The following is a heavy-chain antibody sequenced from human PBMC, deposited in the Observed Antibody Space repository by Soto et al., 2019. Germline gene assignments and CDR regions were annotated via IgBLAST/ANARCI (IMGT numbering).Heavy chain of an antibody. CDR3: TRRHCSGGGCYSDFDF. Sequence: EVQLVESGGGLVQPGGSLKLSCAASGFTLSGFDVHWVRQAAGEGLEWVARIKTKVESYATEYAASVKGRFSISRDDAKNTADREMNSLKTEDTAGYYCTRRHCSGGGCYSDFDFWGQGSLVTVAS. CDR1: GFTLSGFD. J-gene: IGHJ4*02. V-gene: IGHV3-73*01. CDR2: IKTKVESYAT. D-gene: IGHD2-15*01.